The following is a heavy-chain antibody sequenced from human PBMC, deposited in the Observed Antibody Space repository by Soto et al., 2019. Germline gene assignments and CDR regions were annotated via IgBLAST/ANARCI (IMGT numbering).Heavy chain of an antibody. J-gene: IGHJ4*02. CDR1: RGPFSSYA. V-gene: IGHV1-69*13. Sequence: SVKESCKASRGPFSSYAMSLVRQAPGQGVEWMGGIIPIFGTANDAQKFQGRVTITADESTSTAYMELSRLRSEDTAVYYCARRGEITIFGVAPYYFDYWGQGTLVTVSS. CDR3: ARRGEITIFGVAPYYFDY. D-gene: IGHD3-3*01. CDR2: IIPIFGTA.